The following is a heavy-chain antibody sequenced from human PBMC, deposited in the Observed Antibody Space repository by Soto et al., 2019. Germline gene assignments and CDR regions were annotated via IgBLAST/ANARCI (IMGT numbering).Heavy chain of an antibody. CDR3: ARALLRYFVN. CDR1: GGSFSGYY. Sequence: QVQLQQWDAGLLKPSETLSLTCAVYGGSFSGYYWSWIRQPPGKGLEWIGEINHSGSTNYNPSLKSRVTISVDTSKNQFSLKLSSVTAADTAVYSCARALLRYFVNWGQGTLVTVSS. CDR2: INHSGST. V-gene: IGHV4-34*01. J-gene: IGHJ4*02. D-gene: IGHD3-9*01.